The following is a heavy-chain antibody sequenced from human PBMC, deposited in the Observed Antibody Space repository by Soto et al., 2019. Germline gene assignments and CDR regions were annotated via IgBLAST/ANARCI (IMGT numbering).Heavy chain of an antibody. J-gene: IGHJ4*02. V-gene: IGHV4-61*01. CDR1: GDSVIHGNFY. CDR2: VFYTGSS. Sequence: QVQLQESGPGLVKPSETLSLTCTVSGDSVIHGNFYWSWIRQPPGKGLQWIGYVFYTGSSNYNPSLKSRVTISVDTSTNQFSLKRPSVTAAKTAVYYCARRQYQYYFDRWGQGTRVTVSS. CDR3: ARRQYQYYFDR. D-gene: IGHD2-2*01.